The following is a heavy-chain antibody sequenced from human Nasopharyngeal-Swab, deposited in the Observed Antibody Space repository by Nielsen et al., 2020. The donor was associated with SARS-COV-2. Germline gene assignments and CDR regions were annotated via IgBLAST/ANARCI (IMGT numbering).Heavy chain of an antibody. J-gene: IGHJ3*02. V-gene: IGHV3-30*03. D-gene: IGHD1-1*01. Sequence: GESLKISCAASGFTFSCYGMHWVRQAPGKGLEWVAVISYDGSNKYYADSVKGRFTISRDNAKNSLYLQMNSLRAEDTAVYYCARSQGERRAGAFDIWGQGTMVTVSS. CDR2: ISYDGSNK. CDR3: ARSQGERRAGAFDI. CDR1: GFTFSCYG.